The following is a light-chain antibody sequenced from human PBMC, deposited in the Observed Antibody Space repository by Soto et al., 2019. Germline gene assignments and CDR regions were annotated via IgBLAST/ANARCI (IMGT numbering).Light chain of an antibody. J-gene: IGLJ3*02. CDR3: QSHDSSLSGSV. V-gene: IGLV1-40*01. CDR2: GNN. Sequence: QSVLTQPPSVSGAPGQRVTITWTGSSSNIGAGYDVHWYQQFPGTAPKLLIYGNNNRPSGVPDRFSGSKSGTSASLAITGLQAEDEADYYCQSHDSSLSGSVFGGGTKVTVL. CDR1: SSNIGAGYD.